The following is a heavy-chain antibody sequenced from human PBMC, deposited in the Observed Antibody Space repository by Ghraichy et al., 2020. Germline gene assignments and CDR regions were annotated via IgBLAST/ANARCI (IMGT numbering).Heavy chain of an antibody. Sequence: GGSLRLSCAASGFTFSSYAMSWVRQAPGKRLEWVSAISGSGGSTYYADSVKGRFTISRDNSKNTLYLQMNSLRAEDTAVYYCAKPGGSGSIYYYYMDVWGKGTTVTVSS. CDR3: AKPGGSGSIYYYYMDV. CDR1: GFTFSSYA. D-gene: IGHD2-8*02. V-gene: IGHV3-23*01. J-gene: IGHJ6*03. CDR2: ISGSGGST.